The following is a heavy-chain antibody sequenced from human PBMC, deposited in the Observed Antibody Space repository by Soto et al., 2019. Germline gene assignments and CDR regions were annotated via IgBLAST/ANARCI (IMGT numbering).Heavy chain of an antibody. CDR2: ISDSGGSA. V-gene: IGHV3-23*01. CDR3: AKDVSYCGKRPYYFDY. J-gene: IGHJ4*02. D-gene: IGHD2-15*01. Sequence: EVQLLESGGGLVQPGGSLRLSCAASGFTFSNYAMSWVRQAPGKGLEWVSGISDSGGSAYNADSVKGRFTISRDNAKSTLYLQMNSLRAEDTAVYYCAKDVSYCGKRPYYFDYWGQGTLVTVSS. CDR1: GFTFSNYA.